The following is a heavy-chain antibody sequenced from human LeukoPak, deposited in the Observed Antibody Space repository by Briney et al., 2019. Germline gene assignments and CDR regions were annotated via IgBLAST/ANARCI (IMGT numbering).Heavy chain of an antibody. CDR1: GGTFSSYA. CDR2: IIPIFGTA. CDR3: ARGSSSVWGSGYYYYGMDV. D-gene: IGHD3-16*01. Sequence: EASVKVSCKASGGTFSSYAISWVRQAPGQGLEWMGGIIPIFGTANYAQKFQGRVTITADESTSTAYMELSSLRSEDTAVYYCARGSSSVWGSGYYYYGMDVWGQGTTVTVSS. V-gene: IGHV1-69*13. J-gene: IGHJ6*02.